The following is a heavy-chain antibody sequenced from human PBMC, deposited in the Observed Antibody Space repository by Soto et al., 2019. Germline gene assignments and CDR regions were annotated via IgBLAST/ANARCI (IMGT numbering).Heavy chain of an antibody. J-gene: IGHJ4*02. CDR2: IYYSGST. Sequence: SETLSLTCTVSGGSISSYYWSWIRQPPGKGLEWIGYIYYSGSTNYNPSLKSRVTISVDTSKNQFSLKLSSVTAADTAVYYCARSYCSGGSCGGTFDYWGQGTLVTVSS. D-gene: IGHD2-15*01. V-gene: IGHV4-59*08. CDR1: GGSISSYY. CDR3: ARSYCSGGSCGGTFDY.